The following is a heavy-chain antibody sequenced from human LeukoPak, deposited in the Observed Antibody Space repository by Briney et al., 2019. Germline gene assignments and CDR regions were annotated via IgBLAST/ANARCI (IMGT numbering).Heavy chain of an antibody. CDR1: RFTFRSYS. V-gene: IGHV3-21*01. CDR2: ISSSSSYI. J-gene: IGHJ4*02. D-gene: IGHD4-17*01. Sequence: PGGSLRLSCAASRFTFRSYSMNWVRQAPGKGLEWVSSISSSSSYIYYADSVKGRFTISSDNAKNSLYLQMNSLRVDYTAVYYCARGSPSYGDYLIDYWGQGTLVTVSS. CDR3: ARGSPSYGDYLIDY.